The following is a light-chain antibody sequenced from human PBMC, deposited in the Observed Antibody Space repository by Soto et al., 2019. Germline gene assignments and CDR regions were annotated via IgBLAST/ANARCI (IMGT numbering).Light chain of an antibody. Sequence: IVITQTPATLSVSPGEGATLSCRASETISRDLAWYQQKPGQSPRIIIFGAFTRATGVPVRFSGSGSGTEFTLTVSSLQSEDVAVYFCPEYKKWPLTFGGGTRVEIK. V-gene: IGKV3D-15*01. CDR1: ETISRD. CDR2: GAF. CDR3: PEYKKWPLT. J-gene: IGKJ4*01.